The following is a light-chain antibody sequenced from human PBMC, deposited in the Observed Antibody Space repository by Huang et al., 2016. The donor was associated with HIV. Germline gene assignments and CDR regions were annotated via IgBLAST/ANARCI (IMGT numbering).Light chain of an antibody. J-gene: IGKJ5*01. CDR2: SAS. V-gene: IGKV1-39*01. Sequence: IQMTQSPTSLSASVGDRVSIVCRASQSITTYLNWYQQKPGKAPKLLSSSASTLHRGVPSRFSGSGSGTEFTLTIRGLQLDDFATDYCQQSYSALSSFGPGTRLKIK. CDR1: QSITTY. CDR3: QQSYSALSS.